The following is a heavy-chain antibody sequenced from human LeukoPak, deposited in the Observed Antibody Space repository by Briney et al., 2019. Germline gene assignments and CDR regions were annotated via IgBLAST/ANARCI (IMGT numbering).Heavy chain of an antibody. CDR3: AKDRQAYGSGSYRDY. CDR1: GFTFSSYG. D-gene: IGHD3-10*01. Sequence: GGSLRLSCAASGFTFSSYGMHWVRQAPGKGLEWVAFIRYDGSNKYYADSVKGRFTISRDNSKSTLYLQMNSLRAEDTAVYYCAKDRQAYGSGSYRDYWGQGTLVTVSS. V-gene: IGHV3-30*02. J-gene: IGHJ4*02. CDR2: IRYDGSNK.